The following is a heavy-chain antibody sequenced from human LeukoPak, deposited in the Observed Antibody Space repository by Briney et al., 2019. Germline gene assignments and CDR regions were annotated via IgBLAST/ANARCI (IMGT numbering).Heavy chain of an antibody. Sequence: GASVKVSCKASGYTFTGYYMHWVRQAPGQGLEWMGGIIPIFGTANYAQKFQGRVTITADKSTSTAYMELSSLRSEDTAVYYCARGERYFDWLFHYWGQGTLVTVSS. D-gene: IGHD3-9*01. CDR3: ARGERYFDWLFHY. CDR2: IIPIFGTA. J-gene: IGHJ4*02. CDR1: GYTFTGYY. V-gene: IGHV1-69*06.